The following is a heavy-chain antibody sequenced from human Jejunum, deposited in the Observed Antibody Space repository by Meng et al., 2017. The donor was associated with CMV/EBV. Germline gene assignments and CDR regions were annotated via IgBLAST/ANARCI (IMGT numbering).Heavy chain of an antibody. J-gene: IGHJ6*02. CDR3: VRDRIPATGYYSMGV. Sequence: FTFDDYDMQWVSQTPGKGLEWVSVINWDGGSTSYADSVKGRFTISRDNNKNSLYLQMNSLRAEDTALYYCVRDRIPATGYYSMGVWGQGTTVTVSS. V-gene: IGHV3-43D*03. D-gene: IGHD6-13*01. CDR2: INWDGGST. CDR1: FTFDDYD.